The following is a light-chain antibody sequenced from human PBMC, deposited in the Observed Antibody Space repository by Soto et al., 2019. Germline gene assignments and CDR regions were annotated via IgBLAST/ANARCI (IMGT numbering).Light chain of an antibody. CDR2: RAS. V-gene: IGKV3-15*01. J-gene: IGKJ1*01. CDR3: QQYNNWPGT. Sequence: ETVMTQSPATLSVSPGERATLSCRASQSVNSNLAWYQQKLGQAPRLLIQRASTRATGIPARFSGSGSGTEFTLTISSLQSEDFAVYFCQQYNNWPGTFGQGTKVDI. CDR1: QSVNSN.